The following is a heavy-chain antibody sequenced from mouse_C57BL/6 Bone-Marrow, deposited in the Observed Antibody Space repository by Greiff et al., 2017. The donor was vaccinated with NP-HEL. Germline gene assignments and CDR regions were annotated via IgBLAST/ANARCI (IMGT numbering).Heavy chain of an antibody. J-gene: IGHJ2*01. Sequence: EVKLMESGGGLVKPGGSLKLSCAASGFTFSSYTMSWVRQTPEKRLEWVATISGGGGNTYYPDSVKGRFTISRANAKNTLYLQMSSLRSEDTALYYCARHDDYYGSRNYWGQGTTLTVSS. D-gene: IGHD1-1*01. V-gene: IGHV5-9*01. CDR1: GFTFSSYT. CDR2: ISGGGGNT. CDR3: ARHDDYYGSRNY.